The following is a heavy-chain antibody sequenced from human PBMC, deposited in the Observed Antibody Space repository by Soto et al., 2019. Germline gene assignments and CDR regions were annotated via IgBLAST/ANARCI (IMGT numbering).Heavy chain of an antibody. V-gene: IGHV3-64D*06. CDR2: ISSNGDDT. J-gene: IGHJ4*02. CDR1: GFTFRNYA. Sequence: GGSLRLSCSASGFTFRNYAMHWVRQAPGKGLQYVSTISSNGDDTYYADSVEGRFTISRDNSKNTVHLQMSSLRLEDTAVYYCAKIVGASEPTYWGQGTLVTVSS. CDR3: AKIVGASEPTY. D-gene: IGHD1-26*01.